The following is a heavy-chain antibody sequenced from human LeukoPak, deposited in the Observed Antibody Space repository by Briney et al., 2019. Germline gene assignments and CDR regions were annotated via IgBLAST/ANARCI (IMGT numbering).Heavy chain of an antibody. CDR1: GGSISSYY. CDR3: ARGEIVVVVAALDY. D-gene: IGHD2-15*01. V-gene: IGHV4-59*12. CDR2: IYYSGST. J-gene: IGHJ4*02. Sequence: SETLSLTCTVSGGSISSYYWSWIRQPPGKGLEWIGYIYYSGSTNYNPSLKSRVTISVDTSKNQFSLKLSSVTAADTAVYYCARGEIVVVVAALDYWGQGTLVTVSS.